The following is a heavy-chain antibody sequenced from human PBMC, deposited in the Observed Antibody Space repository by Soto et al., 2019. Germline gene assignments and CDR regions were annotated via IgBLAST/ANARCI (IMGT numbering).Heavy chain of an antibody. Sequence: PSETLSLTCAVYGGSFSGYYWSWIRQPPGKGLEWIGEINHSGSTNYNPSLKSRVTISVDTSKNQFSLKLSSVTAADTAVYYCARDQAVATYYYYYSGMDVWGQGTTVTVSS. CDR2: INHSGST. V-gene: IGHV4-34*01. CDR3: ARDQAVATYYYYYSGMDV. J-gene: IGHJ6*02. D-gene: IGHD6-19*01. CDR1: GGSFSGYY.